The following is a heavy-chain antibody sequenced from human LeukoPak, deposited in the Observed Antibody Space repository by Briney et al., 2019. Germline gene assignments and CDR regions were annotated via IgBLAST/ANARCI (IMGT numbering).Heavy chain of an antibody. J-gene: IGHJ6*02. D-gene: IGHD6-13*01. CDR1: GDSVNYNY. CDR3: ARLSRIAAAGAYSYHSLGV. V-gene: IGHV4-59*02. Sequence: SETLSLTCTVSGDSVNYNYWSWFRQSPGKGLEWIGSVSHSGTTDYSPSLASRVTMSVDTSNNQFSLRLSSVTAADTAVYYCARLSRIAAAGAYSYHSLGVWGQGTTVTVSS. CDR2: VSHSGTT.